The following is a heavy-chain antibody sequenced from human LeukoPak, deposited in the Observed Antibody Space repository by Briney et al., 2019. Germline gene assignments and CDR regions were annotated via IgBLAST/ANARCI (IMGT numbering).Heavy chain of an antibody. CDR3: ARAMGELEGGAFDI. Sequence: PSETLSLTCTVSGGSIRGYYWTWIRQTPGKGLEWIGYIYYSGSTNYNPSLKSRVTMSVDTSKNQFSLRLSSVTAADTAVYYCARAMGELEGGAFDIWGQGTMVTVSS. CDR2: IYYSGST. D-gene: IGHD1-1*01. V-gene: IGHV4-59*01. J-gene: IGHJ3*02. CDR1: GGSIRGYY.